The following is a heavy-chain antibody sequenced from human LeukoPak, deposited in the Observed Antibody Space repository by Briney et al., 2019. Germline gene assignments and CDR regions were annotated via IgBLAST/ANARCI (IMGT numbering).Heavy chain of an antibody. CDR3: ARLYVSGWSG. CDR1: GFTFSSYS. Sequence: GSLRLSCAASGFTFSSYSMNWIRQPPGKGLEWIGTLYYSGTTYYNPSLKSRVTISVDTSKNQFSLKLNSVTAADTGVYYCARLYVSGWSGWGQGTLVTVSS. V-gene: IGHV4-39*01. CDR2: LYYSGTT. J-gene: IGHJ4*02. D-gene: IGHD6-19*01.